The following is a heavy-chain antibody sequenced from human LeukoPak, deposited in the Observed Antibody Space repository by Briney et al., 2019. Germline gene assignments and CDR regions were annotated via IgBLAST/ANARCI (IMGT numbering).Heavy chain of an antibody. J-gene: IGHJ3*02. CDR3: ARVLTGDQFGAFDI. CDR1: GFTFSSYW. Sequence: GGSLRLSCAVSGFTFSSYWMSWVRQAPGKGLEWVANIKQDGSEKYYVDSVKGRFTISRDNAKNSLYLQMNSLRAEDTAVHYCARVLTGDQFGAFDIWGQGTMVTVSS. D-gene: IGHD7-27*01. CDR2: IKQDGSEK. V-gene: IGHV3-7*04.